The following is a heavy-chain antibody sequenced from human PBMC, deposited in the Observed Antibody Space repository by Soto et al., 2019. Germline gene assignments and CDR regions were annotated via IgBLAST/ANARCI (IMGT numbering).Heavy chain of an antibody. CDR3: ANFYSGSYSTY. Sequence: LRLSCTASGFTLSYYWMHWVRQAPGKGLVWVSRINSDGSTTNYADSVKGRFTISRDNAKNTLYLEMNSLRAEDTAVYYCANFYSGSYSTYWGQGTLVTVSS. J-gene: IGHJ4*02. V-gene: IGHV3-74*01. CDR1: GFTLSYYW. D-gene: IGHD1-26*01. CDR2: INSDGSTT.